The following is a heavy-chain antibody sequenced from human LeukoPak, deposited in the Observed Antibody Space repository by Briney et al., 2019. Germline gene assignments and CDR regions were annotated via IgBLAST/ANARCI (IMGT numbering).Heavy chain of an antibody. J-gene: IGHJ3*02. D-gene: IGHD1-7*01. CDR2: ISSSSSYI. CDR1: GFTFSSYS. CDR3: ARDRAGTIDAFDI. V-gene: IGHV3-21*01. Sequence: GGSLRLSCAASGFTFSSYSMNWVRQAPGKGLEWVSSISSSSSYIYYADSAKGRFTISRDNAKNSLYLQMNSLRAEDTAVYYCARDRAGTIDAFDIWGQGTMVTVSS.